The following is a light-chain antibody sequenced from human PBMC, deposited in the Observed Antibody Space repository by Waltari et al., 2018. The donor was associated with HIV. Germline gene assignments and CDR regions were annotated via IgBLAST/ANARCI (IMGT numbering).Light chain of an antibody. J-gene: IGKJ2*01. Sequence: DIQMTQSPSSLSASVGDRVTITCRASQNIYNYLNWYQQKPGKAPKLLIYSASTLQSGVPSSFSGTGSGSDFTLIISSLRPEDFAIYYCQQGYSTPHTFGQGTKVEIK. CDR3: QQGYSTPHT. V-gene: IGKV1-39*01. CDR1: QNIYNY. CDR2: SAS.